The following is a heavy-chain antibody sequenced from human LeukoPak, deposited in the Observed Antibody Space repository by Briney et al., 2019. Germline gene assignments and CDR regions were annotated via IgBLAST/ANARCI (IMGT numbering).Heavy chain of an antibody. Sequence: GGSLRLSCAASGFTISSDSMNWVRQAPGKGLEWVSSISSSSSYIYYADSVKGRFTISRDNAKNSLYLQMNSLRAEDTAVYYCARGAYGTPPTFFDYWGQGTLVTVSS. CDR3: ARGAYGTPPTFFDY. CDR2: ISSSSSYI. J-gene: IGHJ4*02. V-gene: IGHV3-21*01. D-gene: IGHD2/OR15-2a*01. CDR1: GFTISSDS.